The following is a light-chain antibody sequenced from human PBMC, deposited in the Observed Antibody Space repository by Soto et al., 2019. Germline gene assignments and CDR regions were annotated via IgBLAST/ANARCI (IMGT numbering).Light chain of an antibody. Sequence: EFVLTQSPATLSLSPGERATLSCRASQSVSSYLAWYQQKPGQAPRLLISDIFNRATGIPARFSGSGSGTDFTLTISGLEPEDFAVYFCQQRGTFGGGTKVEIK. J-gene: IGKJ4*01. V-gene: IGKV3-11*01. CDR2: DIF. CDR1: QSVSSY. CDR3: QQRGT.